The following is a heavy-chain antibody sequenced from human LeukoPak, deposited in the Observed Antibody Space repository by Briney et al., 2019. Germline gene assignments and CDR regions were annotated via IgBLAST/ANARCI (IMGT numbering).Heavy chain of an antibody. Sequence: GGSLRLSCAASGFTFSSYSMNWVRQAPGKGLEWVSYISSSSSTIYYADSVKGRFTISRDNAKNSLYLQMNSLRAEDTAVYYCARDNLEWLISDYYYYYMDVWGKGTTVTVSS. V-gene: IGHV3-48*01. CDR2: ISSSSSTI. D-gene: IGHD3-3*01. J-gene: IGHJ6*03. CDR1: GFTFSSYS. CDR3: ARDNLEWLISDYYYYYMDV.